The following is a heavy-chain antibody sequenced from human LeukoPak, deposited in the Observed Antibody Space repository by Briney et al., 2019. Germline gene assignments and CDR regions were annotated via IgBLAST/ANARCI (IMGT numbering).Heavy chain of an antibody. CDR1: GYTFTSYY. V-gene: IGHV1-46*01. CDR3: ARDGVLRFLEWLSPTYYYYMDV. CDR2: INPSGGST. D-gene: IGHD3-3*01. J-gene: IGHJ6*03. Sequence: GAPVKVSCKASGYTFTSYYMHWVRQAPGQGLEWMGIINPSGGSTSYAQKFQGRVTMTRDTSTSTVYMELSSLRSEDTAVYYCARDGVLRFLEWLSPTYYYYMDVWGKGTTVTVSS.